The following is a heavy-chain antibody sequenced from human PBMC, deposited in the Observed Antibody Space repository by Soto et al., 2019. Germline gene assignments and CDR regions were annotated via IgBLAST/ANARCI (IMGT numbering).Heavy chain of an antibody. CDR3: ARDRYGGDY. V-gene: IGHV3-48*01. Sequence: PGGSLRLSCAASGFTFSSYSMNWVRQAPGKGLVWVAYISTSSDTIYYADSVKGRFTISRDNAKNSLYLQMNSLRAEDTAVYYCARDRYGGDYWGQGTLVTVSS. CDR2: ISTSSDTI. D-gene: IGHD4-17*01. CDR1: GFTFSSYS. J-gene: IGHJ4*02.